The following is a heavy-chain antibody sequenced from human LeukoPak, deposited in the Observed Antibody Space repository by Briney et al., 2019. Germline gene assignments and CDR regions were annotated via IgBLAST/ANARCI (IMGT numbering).Heavy chain of an antibody. D-gene: IGHD2-15*01. Sequence: PGGSLRLSCAASGFTFSSYGMHWVRQAPGKGLEWVAVISYDGSNKYYADSVKGRFTISRDNSKNTLYLQMNSLRAEDTAVYYCAKPNYRSGGSCYSGDYYYYGMDVWGQGTTVTVSS. CDR2: ISYDGSNK. J-gene: IGHJ6*02. CDR1: GFTFSSYG. CDR3: AKPNYRSGGSCYSGDYYYYGMDV. V-gene: IGHV3-30*18.